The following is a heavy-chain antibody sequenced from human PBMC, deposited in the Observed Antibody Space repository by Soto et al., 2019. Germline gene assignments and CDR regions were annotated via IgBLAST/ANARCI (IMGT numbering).Heavy chain of an antibody. CDR2: ILSKAGNYAT. J-gene: IGHJ4*02. CDR3: IRGGSPYYYDY. V-gene: IGHV3-73*01. Sequence: EVPLVESGGGLVQPGGSLKLSCAASGFIFSGSAVHWVRQASGKGLEWVGRILSKAGNYATAYPASMKGRFTISRDDSENTAFRQMNSLKTEDTAVYYCIRGGSPYYYDYWGQGTLVAVSS. CDR1: GFIFSGSA.